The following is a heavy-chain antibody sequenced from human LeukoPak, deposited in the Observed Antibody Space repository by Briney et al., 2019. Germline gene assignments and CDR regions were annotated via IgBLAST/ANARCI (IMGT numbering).Heavy chain of an antibody. CDR3: AKIPIYYYDSSGYYSGFDY. J-gene: IGHJ4*02. Sequence: GGSLRLSCAASGFTFSSYDMSWVRQAPGKGLEWVSAISGSGGSTYYADSVKGRFTISRDNSKNTLYLQMNSLRAEDTAVYYCAKIPIYYYDSSGYYSGFDYWGQGTLVTVSS. D-gene: IGHD3-22*01. CDR1: GFTFSSYD. V-gene: IGHV3-23*01. CDR2: ISGSGGST.